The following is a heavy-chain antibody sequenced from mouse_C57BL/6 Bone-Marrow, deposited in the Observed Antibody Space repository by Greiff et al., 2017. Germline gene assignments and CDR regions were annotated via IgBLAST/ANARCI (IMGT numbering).Heavy chain of an antibody. CDR3: VRDYGSSYWYFDV. J-gene: IGHJ1*03. CDR1: GYTFTSYD. CDR2: IYPRDGST. V-gene: IGHV1-85*01. Sequence: QVQLKESGPELVKPGASVKLSCKASGYTFTSYDINWVKQRPGQGLEWIGWIYPRDGSTKYNEKFKGKATLTVDTYSSTAYMELHSLTSEDSAVYFCVRDYGSSYWYFDVWGTGTTVTVSS. D-gene: IGHD1-1*01.